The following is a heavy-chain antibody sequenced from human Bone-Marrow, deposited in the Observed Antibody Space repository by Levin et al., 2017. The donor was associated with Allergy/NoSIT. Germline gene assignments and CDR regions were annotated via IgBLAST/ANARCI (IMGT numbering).Heavy chain of an antibody. D-gene: IGHD5-12*01. Sequence: GGSLRLSCAASGFTVSTNYMSWVRQAPGKGLEWVSVIYSGGSMYYADSVKGRFTISRDISKNTLYLQMNSLRAEDTAVYYCARKVATIDDYWGQGTLVTVSS. J-gene: IGHJ4*02. V-gene: IGHV3-53*01. CDR1: GFTVSTNY. CDR2: IYSGGSM. CDR3: ARKVATIDDY.